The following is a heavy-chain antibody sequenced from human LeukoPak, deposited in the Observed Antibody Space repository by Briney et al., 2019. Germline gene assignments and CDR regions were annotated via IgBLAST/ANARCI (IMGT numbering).Heavy chain of an antibody. J-gene: IGHJ2*01. CDR1: GFTFSDYY. CDR3: ARIQGSGDSCYRSFDL. V-gene: IGHV3-11*04. D-gene: IGHD2-15*01. CDR2: ISSSGSTI. Sequence: GGSLRLSCAASGFTFSDYYMSWIRQAPGKGLEWVSYISSSGSTIYYADSVKGRFTISRDNAKNSLYLQMNSLRAEDTAVYYCARIQGSGDSCYRSFDLWGRGTLVTVSS.